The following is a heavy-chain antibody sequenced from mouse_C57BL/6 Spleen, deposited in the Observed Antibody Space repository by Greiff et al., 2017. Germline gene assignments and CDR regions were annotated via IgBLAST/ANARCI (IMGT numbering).Heavy chain of an antibody. Sequence: EVKVEESGGGLVKPGGSLKLSCAASGFTFSSYTMSWVRQTPEKRLAWVATISGGGGNTYYPDSVKGRFTISRDNAKNTLYLQMSSLRSEDTALYYCARQGYDGYYDYWGQGTTLTVSS. CDR2: ISGGGGNT. D-gene: IGHD2-3*01. CDR3: ARQGYDGYYDY. V-gene: IGHV5-9*01. CDR1: GFTFSSYT. J-gene: IGHJ2*01.